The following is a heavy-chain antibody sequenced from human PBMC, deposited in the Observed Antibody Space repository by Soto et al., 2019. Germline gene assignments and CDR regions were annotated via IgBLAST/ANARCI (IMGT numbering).Heavy chain of an antibody. CDR3: ARKDKSGYFNWFDP. CDR2: IFPSDSDT. J-gene: IGHJ5*02. V-gene: IGHV5-51*01. CDR1: GYIFTSYW. D-gene: IGHD3-22*01. Sequence: PVESLKISCRTSGYIFTSYWIACLRQMPGKVLEWMGIIFPSDSDTRYSPSFQGQVTISADRSTSTVFLQWASLKASDTAVYFCARKDKSGYFNWFDPWGQGTLVTVSS.